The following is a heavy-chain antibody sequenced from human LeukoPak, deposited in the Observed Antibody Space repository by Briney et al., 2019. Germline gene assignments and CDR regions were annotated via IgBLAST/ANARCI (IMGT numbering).Heavy chain of an antibody. CDR1: GFTFSSYA. V-gene: IGHV3-30-3*01. CDR3: ARSRITMVRGATDY. Sequence: PGGSLRLSCAASGFTFSSYAMHWVRQAPGKGLEWVAVISYDGSNKYCADSVKGRFTISRDNSKNTLYLQMNSLRAEDTAVYYCARSRITMVRGATDYWGQGTLVTVSS. J-gene: IGHJ4*02. D-gene: IGHD3-10*01. CDR2: ISYDGSNK.